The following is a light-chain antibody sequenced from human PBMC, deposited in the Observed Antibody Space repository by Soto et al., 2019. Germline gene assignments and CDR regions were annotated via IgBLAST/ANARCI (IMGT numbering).Light chain of an antibody. J-gene: IGKJ4*01. CDR2: ATS. CDR1: QSVGNN. CDR3: QQYGDWPLT. V-gene: IGKV3-15*01. Sequence: EIVLTQSPATLSVSPGERATLSCRASQSVGNNFAWYQQKPGQAPRLLIFATSTRATGVPARFSGSGSGTEFNLTIRSLQFEDFAFYYCQQYGDWPLTFGGGAKVEIE.